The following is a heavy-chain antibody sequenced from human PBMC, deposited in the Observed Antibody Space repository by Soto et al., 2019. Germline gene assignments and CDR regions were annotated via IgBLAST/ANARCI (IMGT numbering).Heavy chain of an antibody. CDR1: GGSISSSYW. CDR3: VTSLNYDFWRDGGRHYYFDY. Sequence: SETLSLTCAVSGGSISSSYWWNWVRQPPGKGLEWIGKIYHSGSTNYNPSLKNRVTISVDKSNNQFSLRLSSVTAADTAVYFCVTSLNYDFWRDGGRHYYFDYWGQGTLVTVTS. CDR2: IYHSGST. J-gene: IGHJ4*02. D-gene: IGHD3-3*01. V-gene: IGHV4-4*02.